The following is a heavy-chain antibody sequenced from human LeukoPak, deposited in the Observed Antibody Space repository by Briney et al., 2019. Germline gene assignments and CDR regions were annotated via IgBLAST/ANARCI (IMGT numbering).Heavy chain of an antibody. D-gene: IGHD6-19*01. CDR2: ISYDGSNK. J-gene: IGHJ3*01. Sequence: GRSLRLSCAASGFTFSSYAMHWVRQAPGKGLEWVAVISYDGSNKYYADSVKGRFTISRDNSKNTLYPQMNSLRAEDTAVYYCARDRAVATMGNDAFDVWGQGTMVTVSS. V-gene: IGHV3-30-3*01. CDR1: GFTFSSYA. CDR3: ARDRAVATMGNDAFDV.